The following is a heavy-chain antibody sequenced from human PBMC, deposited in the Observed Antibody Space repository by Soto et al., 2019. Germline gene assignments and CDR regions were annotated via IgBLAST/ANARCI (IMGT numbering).Heavy chain of an antibody. Sequence: GGSLRLSCAASGFTFSSYEMNWVRQAPGKGLEWVSYISGSGNTIYYADSVKGRFTISRDNAKNSLYLQMNSLRAEDTAVYYCARVKGIAVDGTPRWFDTWSQGTLVTVSS. CDR2: ISGSGNTI. V-gene: IGHV3-48*03. J-gene: IGHJ5*02. CDR3: ARVKGIAVDGTPRWFDT. D-gene: IGHD6-19*01. CDR1: GFTFSSYE.